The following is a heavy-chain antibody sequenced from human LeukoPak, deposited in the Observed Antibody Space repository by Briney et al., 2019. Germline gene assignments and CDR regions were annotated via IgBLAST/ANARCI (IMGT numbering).Heavy chain of an antibody. D-gene: IGHD3-16*01. CDR1: GLTVSSNY. V-gene: IGHV3-11*04. Sequence: GGSLRLSCAASGLTVSSNYMSWVRQAPGKGLEWVSYISSSGSTIYYADSVKGRFTISRDNAKNSLYLQMNSLRAEDTAVYYCARGYVEDYYYYYGMDVWGQGTTVTVSS. J-gene: IGHJ6*02. CDR3: ARGYVEDYYYYYGMDV. CDR2: ISSSGSTI.